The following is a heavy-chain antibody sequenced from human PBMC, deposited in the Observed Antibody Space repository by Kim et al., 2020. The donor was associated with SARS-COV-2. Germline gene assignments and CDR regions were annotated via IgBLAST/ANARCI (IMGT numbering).Heavy chain of an antibody. J-gene: IGHJ4*02. V-gene: IGHV5-10-1*01. D-gene: IGHD6-6*01. Sequence: NSSPSFQGHVTISADKSIRTAYLQWSSLKASDTAMYYCARQLPYSSSYDYWGQGTLVTVSS. CDR3: ARQLPYSSSYDY.